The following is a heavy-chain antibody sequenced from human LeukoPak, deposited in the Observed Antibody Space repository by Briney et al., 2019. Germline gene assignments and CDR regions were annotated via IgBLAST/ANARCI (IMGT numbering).Heavy chain of an antibody. J-gene: IGHJ6*03. V-gene: IGHV3-7*01. CDR1: GFTFTTYW. CDR3: TRVEETATTAAIIRKYSYYYYYMDV. Sequence: GGSLRLSCAASGFTFTTYWMSWVRQAPGKGLEWVANINQDGTEKFYVDSVKGRFTISRDNAKNSLYLQMNSLRVEGTAVYYCTRVEETATTAAIIRKYSYYYYYMDVWGKGNTVTVSS. D-gene: IGHD4-11*01. CDR2: INQDGTEK.